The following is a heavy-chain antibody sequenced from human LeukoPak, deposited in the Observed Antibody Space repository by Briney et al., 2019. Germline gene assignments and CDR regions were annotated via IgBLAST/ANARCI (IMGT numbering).Heavy chain of an antibody. V-gene: IGHV3-23*01. J-gene: IGHJ3*02. CDR1: GLTFSSYA. Sequence: GGSLRLSCAASGLTFSSYAISRVGQARGQGLGGVSAIRGSGGSTYYADSVKGRCTHSRDKAKHSLDLQMSSLRAEDTVVYYCARDSGIQLWSPSAFHSWGQGTMVTVSS. CDR2: IRGSGGST. CDR3: ARDSGIQLWSPSAFHS. D-gene: IGHD5-18*01.